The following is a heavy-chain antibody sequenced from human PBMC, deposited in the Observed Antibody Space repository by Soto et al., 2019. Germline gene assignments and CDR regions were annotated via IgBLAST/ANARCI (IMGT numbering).Heavy chain of an antibody. D-gene: IGHD5-12*01. J-gene: IGHJ4*02. CDR1: GGSISSSSYF. CDR3: ARWLGYGPHFDY. V-gene: IGHV4-39*01. Sequence: SETLSLTCTVSGGSISSSSYFWGWIRQPPGKGLEWIGSMYYSGSTYYNPSLKSRVTISVDTSKNQFSLKLSSVTAADTAVYYCARWLGYGPHFDYWGQGTLVTVSS. CDR2: MYYSGST.